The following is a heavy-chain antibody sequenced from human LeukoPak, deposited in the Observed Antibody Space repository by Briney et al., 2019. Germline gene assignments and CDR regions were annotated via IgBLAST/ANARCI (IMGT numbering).Heavy chain of an antibody. D-gene: IGHD3-22*01. CDR2: IYYSGST. J-gene: IGHJ4*02. CDR3: ARTYYESSGYIRGYFDY. Sequence: SETLSLTCTVSGGSVSSQHWSWLRQPPGKGLEWIGYIYYSGSTNYNPSLKSRVTISVDTSKNQFSLRLSSVTAADTAVYYCARTYYESSGYIRGYFDYWGQGTLVTVSS. V-gene: IGHV4-59*08. CDR1: GGSVSSQH.